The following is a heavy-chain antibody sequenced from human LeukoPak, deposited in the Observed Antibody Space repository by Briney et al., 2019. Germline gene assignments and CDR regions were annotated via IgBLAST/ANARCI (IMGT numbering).Heavy chain of an antibody. CDR3: AKDYCSSTSCYFDY. CDR1: GFTFDDYA. D-gene: IGHD2-2*01. V-gene: IGHV3-9*03. Sequence: GGSLRLSCAASGFTFDDYAMHWVRQAPGKGLEWVSGISWNSGSIGYADSVKGRFIISRDNAKNSLYLQMNSLRAEDMALYYCAKDYCSSTSCYFDYWGQGTLVTVSS. J-gene: IGHJ4*02. CDR2: ISWNSGSI.